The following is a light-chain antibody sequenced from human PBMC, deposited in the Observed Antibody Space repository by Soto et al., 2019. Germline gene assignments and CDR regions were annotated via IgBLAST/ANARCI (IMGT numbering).Light chain of an antibody. J-gene: IGLJ3*02. Sequence: QSVLTQPPSVSGTPGQRVIISCSGSSSNIGSNSVNWYQQLPGTGPKLLIFVNTQRPSGVPDRFSGSKSGTSASLAISGLQSEDEAVYYCAAWDDSLHGGVFGGGTKVTVL. CDR1: SSNIGSNS. CDR2: VNT. V-gene: IGLV1-44*01. CDR3: AAWDDSLHGGV.